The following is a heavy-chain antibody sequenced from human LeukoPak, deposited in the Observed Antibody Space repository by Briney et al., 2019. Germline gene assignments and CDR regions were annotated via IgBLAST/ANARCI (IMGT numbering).Heavy chain of an antibody. CDR1: GYTLTELS. J-gene: IGHJ4*02. CDR3: ATGGRFGELWVY. V-gene: IGHV1-24*01. Sequence: ASVKVSCKVSGYTLTELSMHWVRQAPGKGLEWMGGFDPEDGETIYAQKFQGRVTMTEDTSTDTAYMELSSLRSEDTAVYYCATGGRFGELWVYWGQGTLVTVSS. D-gene: IGHD3-10*01. CDR2: FDPEDGET.